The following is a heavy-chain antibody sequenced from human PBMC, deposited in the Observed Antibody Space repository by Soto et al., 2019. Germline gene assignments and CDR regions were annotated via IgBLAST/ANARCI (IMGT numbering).Heavy chain of an antibody. Sequence: GGSLRLSCVASGFAFNSYGMHWVRQAPGKGLEWVAVIWYDGSNKYYADSVKGQFTISRDNSKNTLYLQMNSLRAEDTAVYYCARDGTSTGYSSGWYYLDYWGQGTLVTVSS. D-gene: IGHD6-19*01. CDR2: IWYDGSNK. V-gene: IGHV3-33*01. CDR3: ARDGTSTGYSSGWYYLDY. J-gene: IGHJ4*02. CDR1: GFAFNSYG.